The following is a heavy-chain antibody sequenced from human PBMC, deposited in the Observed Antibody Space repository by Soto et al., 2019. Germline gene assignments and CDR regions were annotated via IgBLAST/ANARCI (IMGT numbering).Heavy chain of an antibody. V-gene: IGHV4-34*01. CDR3: GSAPQIVAIDRSFHY. D-gene: IGHD5-12*01. Sequence: PSETLSLTCAVYGGSFSGYSWNWIRQPPGKGLEWIGEINHSVSTNYNPSLKSRVTISLDTSKNQYSLRRTSRTAADRAVYFGGSAPQIVAIDRSFHYWGQGTLVTVSS. CDR1: GGSFSGYS. J-gene: IGHJ4*02. CDR2: INHSVST.